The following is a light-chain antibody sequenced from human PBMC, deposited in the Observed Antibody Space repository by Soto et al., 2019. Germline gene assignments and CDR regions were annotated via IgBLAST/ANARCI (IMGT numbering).Light chain of an antibody. V-gene: IGLV1-47*01. Sequence: QSVLTQPPSASGTPGQRVTISCSGSSSNIGSNYVFWYQQLPGTAPKLVIYRNNQRPSGVPDRFSGSKSGTSASLAISGLRSEDEADYYCAVWDDTLRGVFGGGTKLTV. CDR1: SSNIGSNY. CDR3: AVWDDTLRGV. J-gene: IGLJ3*02. CDR2: RNN.